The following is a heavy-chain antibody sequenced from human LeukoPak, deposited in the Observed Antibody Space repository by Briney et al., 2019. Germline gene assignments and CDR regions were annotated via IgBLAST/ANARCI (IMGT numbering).Heavy chain of an antibody. CDR3: ATPGYGDYFFDY. Sequence: GGSLRLSCAASAFTFSSYAMSWVRQAPGKGPEWVSAISGGGGSTYYADSVKGRFTISRDNSKNTLYLQMNSLRAEDTAVYYCATPGYGDYFFDYWGQGTLVIVSS. CDR1: AFTFSSYA. V-gene: IGHV3-23*01. CDR2: ISGGGGST. D-gene: IGHD4-17*01. J-gene: IGHJ4*02.